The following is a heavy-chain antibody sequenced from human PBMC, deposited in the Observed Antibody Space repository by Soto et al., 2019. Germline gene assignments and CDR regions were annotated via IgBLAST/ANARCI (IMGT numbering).Heavy chain of an antibody. CDR1: GYIFVNYG. CDR2: ISPYTGNT. CDR3: VRVDNYVTPTPQDV. J-gene: IGHJ6*02. D-gene: IGHD3-16*01. Sequence: QVQLVQSGDEVKKPGASVKVSCKASGYIFVNYGIAWVRQAPGQGLEWMGWISPYTGNTHSATKVQGTLTTTTDTHTSTTYLVVASLASEDPGPYYGVRVDNYVTPTPQDVRGQGAT. V-gene: IGHV1-18*01.